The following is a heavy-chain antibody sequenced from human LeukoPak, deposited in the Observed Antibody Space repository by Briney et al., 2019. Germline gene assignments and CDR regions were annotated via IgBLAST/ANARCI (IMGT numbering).Heavy chain of an antibody. CDR3: TSLSGYSYGYADY. Sequence: GGPLRLSCTASGCTFGDYAMSWVRQAPGEGLEWVGFIRSKAYGGTTEYAASVKGRFTISRDDSKSIAYLQMNSLKTEDTAVYYCTSLSGYSYGYADYWGQGTLVTVSS. V-gene: IGHV3-49*04. J-gene: IGHJ4*02. D-gene: IGHD5-18*01. CDR1: GCTFGDYA. CDR2: IRSKAYGGTT.